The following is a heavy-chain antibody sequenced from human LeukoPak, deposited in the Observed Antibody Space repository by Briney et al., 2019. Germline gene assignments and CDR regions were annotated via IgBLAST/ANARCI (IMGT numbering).Heavy chain of an antibody. J-gene: IGHJ4*02. Sequence: GGSLRLSCAASGFMFSTYSMNWVRQAPGKGLEWVSYISSSGSTIYYADSVKGRFTISRDNAKNSLYLQMNSLRAEDTAVYYCAREHIRSGSYELDYWGQGTLVTVSS. V-gene: IGHV3-48*04. CDR1: GFMFSTYS. CDR2: ISSSGSTI. D-gene: IGHD3-10*01. CDR3: AREHIRSGSYELDY.